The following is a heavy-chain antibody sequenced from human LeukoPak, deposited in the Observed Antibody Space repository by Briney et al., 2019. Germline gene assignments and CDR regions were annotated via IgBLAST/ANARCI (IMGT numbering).Heavy chain of an antibody. Sequence: GGSLRLSCAASGFTFSSYSMNWVRQAPGKGLEWVSYISSSSSTIYYADSVKGRFTISRDNAKNSLYLQMNSLRDEDTAVYYCASLADYGDYGYYYYYGMDVWGQGTTVTVSS. CDR3: ASLADYGDYGYYYYYGMDV. D-gene: IGHD4-17*01. CDR2: ISSSSSTI. V-gene: IGHV3-48*02. CDR1: GFTFSSYS. J-gene: IGHJ6*02.